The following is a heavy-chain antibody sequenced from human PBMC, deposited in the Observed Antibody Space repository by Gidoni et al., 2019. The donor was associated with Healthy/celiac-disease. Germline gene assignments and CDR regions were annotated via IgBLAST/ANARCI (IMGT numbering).Heavy chain of an antibody. D-gene: IGHD4-17*01. CDR3: ARDLTDYGDYSTFDY. V-gene: IGHV3-33*01. J-gene: IGHJ4*02. CDR1: GVTVSSYG. Sequence: QVPLVESGGGVVQPGRSRRLSCAAAGVTVSSYGMHWVRQAPGKGLEWVAVIWFDGSNKYYADSVKGRFTISRDHSKNTLYLQMNSLSSEDTAVYYCARDLTDYGDYSTFDYWGQGTLVTVSS. CDR2: IWFDGSNK.